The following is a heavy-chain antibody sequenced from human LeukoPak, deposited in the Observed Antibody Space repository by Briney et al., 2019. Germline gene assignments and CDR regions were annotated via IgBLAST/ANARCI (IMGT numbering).Heavy chain of an antibody. CDR1: GGTLSSYA. Sequence: SVKDSCKASGGTLSSYAISWVRQAPGQGLEWMGGIFPIFGTANYAQKFQGRVTLTADESTSTAYMELSSLRSEDTAVYYCARSIVATVEMFDYWGQGTLVTVSS. CDR3: ARSIVATVEMFDY. J-gene: IGHJ4*02. V-gene: IGHV1-69*13. D-gene: IGHD5-12*01. CDR2: IFPIFGTA.